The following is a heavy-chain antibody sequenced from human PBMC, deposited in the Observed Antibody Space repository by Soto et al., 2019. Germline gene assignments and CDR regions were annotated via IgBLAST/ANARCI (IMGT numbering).Heavy chain of an antibody. CDR3: ARDRGYYYYYGMDV. CDR2: VYYSGST. CDR1: GDSISSRSYY. Sequence: SETLSLTCTVSGDSISSRSYYWGWIRQPPGKGLEWIGSVYYSGSTYYNPSLKSRVTISVDTSKNQFSLKLSSVTAADTAVYYCARDRGYYYYYGMDVWGQGTTVTVSS. D-gene: IGHD3-10*01. V-gene: IGHV4-39*07. J-gene: IGHJ6*02.